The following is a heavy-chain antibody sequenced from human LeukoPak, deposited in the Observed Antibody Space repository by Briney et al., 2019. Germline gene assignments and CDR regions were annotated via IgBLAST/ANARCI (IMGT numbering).Heavy chain of an antibody. J-gene: IGHJ4*02. CDR2: MNPNSGNT. Sequence: ASVKVSCKASGYTFTSSDINWVRQATGQGLEWMGWMNPNSGNTGYAQKFQGRVTMTRNTSINTVYMELSSLRSDDTAVYYCARVLYYYDISGYYTYSFDYWGQGTLVTVSS. CDR1: GYTFTSSD. D-gene: IGHD3-22*01. CDR3: ARVLYYYDISGYYTYSFDY. V-gene: IGHV1-8*01.